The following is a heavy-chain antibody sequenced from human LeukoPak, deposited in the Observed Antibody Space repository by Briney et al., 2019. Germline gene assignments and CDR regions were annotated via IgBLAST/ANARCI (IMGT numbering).Heavy chain of an antibody. J-gene: IGHJ4*02. V-gene: IGHV3-53*01. Sequence: GGSLRLSCAASGFTVSDNYMSWVRQAPGKGLEWVSVVYTGDNTYYAGSVKGRFTISRDNSKNTLYLQMNSLRAEDTAVYYCARDARKYYDSSGYYDYWGQGTLVTVSS. CDR3: ARDARKYYDSSGYYDY. CDR2: VYTGDNT. D-gene: IGHD3-22*01. CDR1: GFTVSDNY.